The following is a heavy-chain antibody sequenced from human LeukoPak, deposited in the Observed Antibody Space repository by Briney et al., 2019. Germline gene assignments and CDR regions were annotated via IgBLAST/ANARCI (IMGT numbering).Heavy chain of an antibody. V-gene: IGHV1-2*02. CDR1: GYTFTGYY. CDR3: ARDDSYSSGWVGSGY. CDR2: INPNSGGT. D-gene: IGHD6-19*01. Sequence: ASVKVSCKASGYTFTGYYMHWVRQAPGQGLEWMGWINPNSGGTNYAQKFQGRVTMTRGTSISTAYMELSRLRSDDTAVYCCARDDSYSSGWVGSGYWGQGTLVTVSS. J-gene: IGHJ4*02.